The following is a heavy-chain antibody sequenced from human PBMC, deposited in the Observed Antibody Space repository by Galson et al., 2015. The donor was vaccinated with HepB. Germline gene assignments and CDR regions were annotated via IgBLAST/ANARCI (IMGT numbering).Heavy chain of an antibody. J-gene: IGHJ4*02. CDR1: GYSLTNYW. CDR3: ARQSYGDYTPIDY. CDR2: VYPGDSNT. D-gene: IGHD4-17*01. Sequence: QSGAEVKKPGESLRISCKGSGYSLTNYWIGWVRQMPGKGLEWMGIVYPGDSNTRYSPSFQGQVTISADKSISTAYLRWASLKASDTATYYCARQSYGDYTPIDYWGQGTLVTVSS. V-gene: IGHV5-51*01.